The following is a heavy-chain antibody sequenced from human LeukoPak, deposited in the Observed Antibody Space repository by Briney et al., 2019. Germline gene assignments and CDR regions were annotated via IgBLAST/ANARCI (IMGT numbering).Heavy chain of an antibody. Sequence: PGGSLRLSCAASEFTFSNYGMSWVRQAPGKGLERVAIISGGGGSTYYADSVKGRFTISRDNSKNKLYVQMNKVRAEDTAVYYCAKAGDYYGSAIYFDLWGQGTPVTVSS. CDR1: EFTFSNYG. J-gene: IGHJ4*02. V-gene: IGHV3-23*01. CDR3: AKAGDYYGSAIYFDL. D-gene: IGHD3-10*01. CDR2: ISGGGGST.